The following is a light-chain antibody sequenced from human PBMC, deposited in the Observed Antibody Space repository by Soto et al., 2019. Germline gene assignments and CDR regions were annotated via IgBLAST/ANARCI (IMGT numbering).Light chain of an antibody. CDR2: SAS. CDR3: QQYETYTLT. CDR1: QSVSGW. Sequence: DIQMTQSPSTLSASAGDRVIITCRASQSVSGWLAWYRQKPGKAPELLIYSASTLETGVPSRFSGSGSGTDFTLTVSSLQREDFATYYCQQYETYTLTFGGGTKVDIK. J-gene: IGKJ4*01. V-gene: IGKV1-5*03.